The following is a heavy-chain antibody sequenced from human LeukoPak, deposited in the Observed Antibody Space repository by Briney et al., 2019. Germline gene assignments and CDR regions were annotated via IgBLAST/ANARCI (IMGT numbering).Heavy chain of an antibody. CDR2: IYSGGTT. J-gene: IGHJ4*02. Sequence: GGSLRLSCAASGFTVSSNYMSWVRQAPGKGLEWVSGIYSGGTTYYADSVKPRFTISRHNSENTLYLQMNSLRAEDAAVYYCAGDSSGYFGFDYWGQRTLVTVS. CDR3: AGDSSGYFGFDY. D-gene: IGHD3-22*01. CDR1: GFTVSSNY. V-gene: IGHV3-66*01.